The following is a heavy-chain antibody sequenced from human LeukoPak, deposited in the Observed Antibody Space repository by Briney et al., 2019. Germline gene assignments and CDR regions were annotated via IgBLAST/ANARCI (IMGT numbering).Heavy chain of an antibody. D-gene: IGHD2-2*01. J-gene: IGHJ3*02. V-gene: IGHV4-61*02. CDR1: GGSISSGSYY. Sequence: SETLSLTCTVPGGSISSGSYYWSWIRQPAGKGLEWIGRIYTSGSTNYNPSLKSRVTISVDTSKNQFSLKLSSVTAADTAVYYCARDVASHSNDAFDIWGQGTMVTVSS. CDR2: IYTSGST. CDR3: ARDVASHSNDAFDI.